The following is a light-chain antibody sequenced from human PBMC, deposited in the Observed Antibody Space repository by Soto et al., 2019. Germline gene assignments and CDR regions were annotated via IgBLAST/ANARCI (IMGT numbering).Light chain of an antibody. J-gene: IGKJ5*01. CDR2: GAS. V-gene: IGKV3-20*01. CDR3: QQHGTSPIA. Sequence: EIVLTQSPGTLSLSPGERATLSCRASQSVSSTYLAWYQQRPGQAPRPLIYGASSRATGIPDRFSGSGSGTDFTLTISRLEPEDFAVYYCQQHGTSPIAFGQGTRLEIK. CDR1: QSVSSTY.